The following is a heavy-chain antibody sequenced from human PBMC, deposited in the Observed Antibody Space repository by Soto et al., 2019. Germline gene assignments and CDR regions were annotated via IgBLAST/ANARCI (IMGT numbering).Heavy chain of an antibody. V-gene: IGHV1-18*03. D-gene: IGHD4-17*01. CDR2: ISAYNGNT. J-gene: IGHJ4*02. CDR1: GYTFTSYG. Sequence: RASVKVSCKASGYTFTSYGISWVRQAPGQGLEWMGWISAYNGNTNYAQKLQGRVTMTTDTSTSTAYMELRSLRSDDMAVYYCVRDSLSVGDYPVVHWGQGTLVTVSS. CDR3: VRDSLSVGDYPVVH.